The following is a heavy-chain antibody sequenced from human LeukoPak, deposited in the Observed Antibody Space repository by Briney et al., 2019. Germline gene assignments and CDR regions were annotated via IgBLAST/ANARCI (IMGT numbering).Heavy chain of an antibody. D-gene: IGHD3-22*01. CDR3: ARGLWWYYDSSGHGFDP. J-gene: IGHJ5*02. CDR2: ISAYNGNT. V-gene: IGHV1-18*01. Sequence: ASVKVSCKASGGTFSSYAISWVRQAPGQGLEWMGWISAYNGNTNYAQKLQGRVTMTTDTSTSTAYMELRSLRSDDTAVYYCARGLWWYYDSSGHGFDPWGQGTLVTVSS. CDR1: GGTFSSYA.